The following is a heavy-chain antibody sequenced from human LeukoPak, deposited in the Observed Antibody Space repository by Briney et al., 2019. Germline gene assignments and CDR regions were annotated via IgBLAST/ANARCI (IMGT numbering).Heavy chain of an antibody. J-gene: IGHJ4*02. CDR3: ARLMYYYDSSGYHPGYFDY. Sequence: GESLKISCKGSGYSFTSYWIGWVRQMPGKGLEWMGIIYPVDSDTRYSPSFQGQVTISADKSISTAYLQWSSLKASDTAMYYCARLMYYYDSSGYHPGYFDYWGQGTLVTVSS. CDR2: IYPVDSDT. V-gene: IGHV5-51*01. D-gene: IGHD3-22*01. CDR1: GYSFTSYW.